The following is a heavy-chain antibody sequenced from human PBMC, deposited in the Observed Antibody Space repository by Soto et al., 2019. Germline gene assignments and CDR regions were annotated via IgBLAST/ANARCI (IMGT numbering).Heavy chain of an antibody. CDR2: IWYDGSNK. J-gene: IGHJ4*02. CDR1: GFTFSSYG. CDR3: AKERRDGYNKGFDY. Sequence: GGSLRLSCAASGFTFSSYGMHWVRQAPGKGLEWVAVIWYDGSNKYYADSVKGRFTISRDNSKNTLYLQMNSLRAEDTAVCYCAKERRDGYNKGFDYWGQGTLVTVSS. V-gene: IGHV3-33*06. D-gene: IGHD5-12*01.